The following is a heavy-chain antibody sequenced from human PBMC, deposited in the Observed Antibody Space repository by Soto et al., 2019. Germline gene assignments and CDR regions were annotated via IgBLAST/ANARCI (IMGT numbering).Heavy chain of an antibody. CDR2: ITDSGGST. Sequence: PGGSLRLSCAASGFTFSNYAMSWVRQAPGKGLEWVSSITDSGGSTYYAGSVKGRFTISRDNSKSTLYLEMNSLRAEDTAVYYCAKDKIGVPGQRSYYFDYWGQGTLVTVSS. CDR3: AKDKIGVPGQRSYYFDY. CDR1: GFTFSNYA. J-gene: IGHJ4*02. D-gene: IGHD2-2*01. V-gene: IGHV3-23*01.